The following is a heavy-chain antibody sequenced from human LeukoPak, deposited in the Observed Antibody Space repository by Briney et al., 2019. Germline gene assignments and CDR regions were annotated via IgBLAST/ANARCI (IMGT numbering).Heavy chain of an antibody. J-gene: IGHJ5*02. V-gene: IGHV4-34*01. CDR2: INHSGST. Sequence: SETLSLTCAVYGGSFSGYYWSWIRQPPGKGLEWIGEINHSGSTNYNPSLKSRVTISVDTSKNQFSLKLSSVTAADTAVYYCARHCFLVVSTSCHRGFDPWGQGTLVTVSS. CDR3: ARHCFLVVSTSCHRGFDP. D-gene: IGHD2-2*01. CDR1: GGSFSGYY.